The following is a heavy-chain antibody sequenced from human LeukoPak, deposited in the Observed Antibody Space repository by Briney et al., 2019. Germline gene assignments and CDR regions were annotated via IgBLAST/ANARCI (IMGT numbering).Heavy chain of an antibody. Sequence: PSETLSLTCTVSGGSISSYYWSWIRQPAGKGLEWIGRIYTSGSTNYNPSLKSRVTMSVDTSKNQFSLKLSSVTAADTAVYYCARETGGYYSDSSGYYLFDYWGQGTLVTVSS. CDR3: ARETGGYYSDSSGYYLFDY. CDR1: GGSISSYY. D-gene: IGHD3-22*01. V-gene: IGHV4-4*07. CDR2: IYTSGST. J-gene: IGHJ4*02.